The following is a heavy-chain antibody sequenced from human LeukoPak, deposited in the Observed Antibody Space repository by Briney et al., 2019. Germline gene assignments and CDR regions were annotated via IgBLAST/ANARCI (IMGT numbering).Heavy chain of an antibody. CDR2: IYYSGST. D-gene: IGHD2-15*01. CDR1: GGSITSYY. Sequence: PSETLSLTCTVSGGSITSYYWSWIRQPPGKGLEWIGYIYYSGSTNYNPSLKSRVTISVDTSKNQFSLKLSSVTAADTAVYYCARVRCSGGSCPYYYYYYYMDVWGKGTTVTVSS. J-gene: IGHJ6*03. CDR3: ARVRCSGGSCPYYYYYYYMDV. V-gene: IGHV4-59*12.